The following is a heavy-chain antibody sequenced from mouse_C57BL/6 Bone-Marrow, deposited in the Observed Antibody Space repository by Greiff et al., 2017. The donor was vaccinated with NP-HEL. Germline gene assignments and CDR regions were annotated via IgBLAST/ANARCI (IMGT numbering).Heavy chain of an antibody. J-gene: IGHJ3*01. V-gene: IGHV1-81*01. CDR3: ARDFITTVVAPFAY. CDR2: IYPRSGNT. Sequence: VQLQESGAELARPGASVKLSCKASGYTFTSYGISWVKQRPGQGLEWIGEIYPRSGNTYYNEKFKGKATLTADKSSRTAYMELRSLTSEDSAVYFCARDFITTVVAPFAYWGQGTLVTVSA. CDR1: GYTFTSYG. D-gene: IGHD1-1*01.